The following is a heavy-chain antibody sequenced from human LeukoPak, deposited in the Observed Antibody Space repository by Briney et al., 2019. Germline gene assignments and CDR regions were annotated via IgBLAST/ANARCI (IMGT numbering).Heavy chain of an antibody. J-gene: IGHJ6*02. V-gene: IGHV3-74*01. CDR2: INSDGSST. D-gene: IGHD3-10*01. CDR3: ARVTYYGSGSYRNCYYGMDV. Sequence: PGGSLRLSCAASGFTFSGNWMHWVRQAPRKGLVWVSRINSDGSSTSYADSVKGRFTISRDNAKNTLYLQMNSLRAEDTAVYYCARVTYYGSGSYRNCYYGMDVWGQGITVTVSS. CDR1: GFTFSGNW.